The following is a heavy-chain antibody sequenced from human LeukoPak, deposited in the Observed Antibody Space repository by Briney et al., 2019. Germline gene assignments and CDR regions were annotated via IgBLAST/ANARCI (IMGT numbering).Heavy chain of an antibody. CDR2: IKQDGSEK. Sequence: QPGGSLGLSCAASGFTFSNYWMAWVRPAPAKGLEWVANIKQDGSEKYYVDSVKGRFTISRDNAKNSLFLEMNSLRAEDTAVYYCARDPRSAGRYNWFDPWGQGTLVTVSS. CDR1: GFTFSNYW. CDR3: ARDPRSAGRYNWFDP. J-gene: IGHJ5*02. V-gene: IGHV3-7*03. D-gene: IGHD2-15*01.